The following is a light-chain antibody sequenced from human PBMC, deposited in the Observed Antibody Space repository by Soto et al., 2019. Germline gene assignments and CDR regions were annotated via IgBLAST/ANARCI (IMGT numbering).Light chain of an antibody. J-gene: IGKJ4*01. CDR3: QKYVNAPLT. V-gene: IGKV3-20*01. Sequence: PGERATLSCRASPGVSRSSVAWYQQKPGQAPRLLIYDVSGRATGIPDRFSGSGSGTDFTLTISRLEPEDSAVYYCQKYVNAPLTFGGGTKVEI. CDR1: PGVSRSS. CDR2: DVS.